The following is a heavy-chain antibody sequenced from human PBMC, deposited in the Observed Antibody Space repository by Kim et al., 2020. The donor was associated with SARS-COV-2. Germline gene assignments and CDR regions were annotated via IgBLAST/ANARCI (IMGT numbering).Heavy chain of an antibody. J-gene: IGHJ4*02. Sequence: AGPLKGRSTVSRDNDKNALFLQMDSLGDEDTAVYYCARVGAATAGGIDYWGQGTLVTVSS. V-gene: IGHV3-48*02. D-gene: IGHD2-21*02. CDR3: ARVGAATAGGIDY.